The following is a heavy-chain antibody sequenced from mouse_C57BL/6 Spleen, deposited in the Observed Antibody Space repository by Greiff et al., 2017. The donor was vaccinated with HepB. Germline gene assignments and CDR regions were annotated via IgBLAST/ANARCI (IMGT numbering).Heavy chain of an antibody. CDR1: GYAFSSSW. Sequence: VQLVESGPELVKPGASVKISCKASGYAFSSSWMNWVKQRPGKGLEWIGRIYPGDGDTNYNGKFKGKATLTADKSSSTAYMQLSSLTSEDSAVYFCARLRYDYDGDYYAMDYWGQGTSVTVSS. D-gene: IGHD2-4*01. CDR2: IYPGDGDT. V-gene: IGHV1-82*01. J-gene: IGHJ4*01. CDR3: ARLRYDYDGDYYAMDY.